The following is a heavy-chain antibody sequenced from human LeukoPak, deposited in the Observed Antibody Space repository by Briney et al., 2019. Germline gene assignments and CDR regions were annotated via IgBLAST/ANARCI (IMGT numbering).Heavy chain of an antibody. Sequence: SETLSLTCTVSGGSISSYYWSWIRQPAGKGLEWIGRIYTSGSTNYNPSLKSRVTMSVDTSKNQFSLKLGSVTAADTAVYYCARERFLEWLLPTSYFDYWGQGTLVTVSS. J-gene: IGHJ4*02. CDR1: GGSISSYY. CDR2: IYTSGST. CDR3: ARERFLEWLLPTSYFDY. D-gene: IGHD3-3*01. V-gene: IGHV4-4*07.